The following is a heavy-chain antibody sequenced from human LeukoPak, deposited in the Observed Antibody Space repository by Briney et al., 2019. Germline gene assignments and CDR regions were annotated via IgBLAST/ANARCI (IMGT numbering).Heavy chain of an antibody. D-gene: IGHD5-18*01. CDR2: IHASGSS. V-gene: IGHV4-4*07. Sequence: PSETLSLTCTVSGVSITSYHWSWIRQPAGKGLEWIGRIHASGSSNYNPSLKSRVTMSIDTSKNQFSRKLTSVTAADPAVYYCARDGLYSYGYSYFDYWGQGTLVTVSS. CDR3: ARDGLYSYGYSYFDY. CDR1: GVSITSYH. J-gene: IGHJ4*02.